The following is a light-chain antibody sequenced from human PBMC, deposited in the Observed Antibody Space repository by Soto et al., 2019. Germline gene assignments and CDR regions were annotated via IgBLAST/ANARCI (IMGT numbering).Light chain of an antibody. CDR1: QSVSGW. CDR3: QQYNTYPWT. J-gene: IGKJ1*01. V-gene: IGKV1-5*01. Sequence: DIQMTQSPSTLSASVGDTVTVTCRASQSVSGWLAWYQQKPGKGPNLLIYAASSLESGVPSRFSGSGSGTDFTLTISSLQPEDFATYYCQQYNTYPWTFGQGTKVDIK. CDR2: AAS.